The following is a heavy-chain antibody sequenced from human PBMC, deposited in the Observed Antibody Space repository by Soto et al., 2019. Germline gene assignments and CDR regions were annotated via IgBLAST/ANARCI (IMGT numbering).Heavy chain of an antibody. CDR2: INAGNGNT. V-gene: IGHV1-3*01. CDR3: ARPGSGWPTPYYYYGIDV. Sequence: ASVKVSCKASGYTFTSYAMHWVRQAPGQRLEWMGWINAGNGNTKYSQKFQGRVTITRDTSASTAYMERSSLRSEDTAVYYCARPGSGWPTPYYYYGIDVRAQRTTVTGSS. CDR1: GYTFTSYA. D-gene: IGHD6-19*01. J-gene: IGHJ6*02.